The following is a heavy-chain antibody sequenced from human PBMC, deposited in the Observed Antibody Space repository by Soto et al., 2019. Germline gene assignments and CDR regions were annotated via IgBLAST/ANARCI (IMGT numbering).Heavy chain of an antibody. CDR1: GGSISSYY. CDR2: IYNSGST. J-gene: IGHJ6*02. Sequence: PSETLSLTCTVSGGSISSYYWSWIRRPPGKGLEWIGYIYNSGSTHSSPSLQSRVTISVDTSKNKFSLKLSSVTAADTGIYYCARARITMVREVIKYNMDVWGQGTTVTVSS. CDR3: ARARITMVREVIKYNMDV. D-gene: IGHD3-10*01. V-gene: IGHV4-59*01.